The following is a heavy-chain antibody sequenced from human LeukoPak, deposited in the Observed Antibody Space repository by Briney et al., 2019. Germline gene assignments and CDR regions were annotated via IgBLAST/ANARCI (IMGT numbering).Heavy chain of an antibody. CDR3: ASGYCGGACQLGGVDM. Sequence: SETLSLTCAVSGGSISSYYWSWIRQPPGKGLEWIGYIYYSGSTNYNPSLKSRVTISLDTSGNQFSLKLSSVTAADTAVYYCASGYCGGACQLGGVDMWGQGTMVTVSS. CDR1: GGSISSYY. CDR2: IYYSGST. J-gene: IGHJ3*02. V-gene: IGHV4-59*01. D-gene: IGHD2-21*02.